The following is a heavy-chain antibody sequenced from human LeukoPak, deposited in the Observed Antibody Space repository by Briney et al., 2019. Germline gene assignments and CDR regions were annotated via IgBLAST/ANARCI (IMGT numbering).Heavy chain of an antibody. D-gene: IGHD3-3*01. CDR3: GLLATGRSPLSG. CDR1: GYTFTDYY. V-gene: IGHV1-2*02. J-gene: IGHJ4*02. Sequence: ASVKVSCKASGYTFTDYYIHWVRQAPGQGLEWMGWISPNSGGTNYAQRFQGRVAMTRDTSITTAYMDLSSLRSDDTAVYFCGLLATGRSPLSGWGQGSLVTVSS. CDR2: ISPNSGGT.